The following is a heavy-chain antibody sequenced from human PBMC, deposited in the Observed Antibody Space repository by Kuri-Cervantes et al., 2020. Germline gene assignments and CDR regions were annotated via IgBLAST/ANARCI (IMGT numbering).Heavy chain of an antibody. CDR2: IYYSGST. V-gene: IGHV4-39*07. D-gene: IGHD4-17*01. J-gene: IGHJ4*02. CDR3: ARVTVTTIASFDY. Sequence: SETLSLTCTVSGGSISSSSYYWGWIRQPPGKGLEWIGSIYYSGSTYYNPSLKSLVTISVDTSKNQFSLKLSSVIAADTAVYYCARVTVTTIASFDYWGQGTLVTDSS. CDR1: GGSISSSSYY.